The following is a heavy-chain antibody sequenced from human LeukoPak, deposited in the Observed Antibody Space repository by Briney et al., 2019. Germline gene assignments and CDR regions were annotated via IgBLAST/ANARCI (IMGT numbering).Heavy chain of an antibody. J-gene: IGHJ4*02. CDR1: GFTFDDYA. D-gene: IGHD5-12*01. V-gene: IGHV3-9*01. CDR2: ISWNSGSI. CDR3: AKDQAPDIVATVTFDY. Sequence: GGSLRLSCAASGFTFDDYAMHWVRQAPGKGLEWVSGISWNSGSIGYAASVKGRFTISRDNAKNSLYLQMNSLRAEDTALYYCAKDQAPDIVATVTFDYWGQGTLVTVSP.